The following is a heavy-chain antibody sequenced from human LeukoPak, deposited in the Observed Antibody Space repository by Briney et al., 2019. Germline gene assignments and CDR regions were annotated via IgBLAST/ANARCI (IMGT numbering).Heavy chain of an antibody. CDR1: GFTFSSFA. CDR3: AKVLHYYDDNTSPGY. V-gene: IGHV3-23*01. D-gene: IGHD3-22*01. CDR2: ISGSGAGT. Sequence: GGSLRLSCAASGFTFSSFALRWVRHAPGKGLEWVSAISGSGAGTYYADSVKGRFTISRDNSKNTLYLQMTGLRAEDTAVYYCAKVLHYYDDNTSPGYWGRGTLVTVSS. J-gene: IGHJ4*02.